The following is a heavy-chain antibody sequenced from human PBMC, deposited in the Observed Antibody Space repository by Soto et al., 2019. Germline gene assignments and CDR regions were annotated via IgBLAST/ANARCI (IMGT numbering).Heavy chain of an antibody. CDR1: GGSISSGDYY. Sequence: SETLSLTCTISGGSISSGDYYWSWIRQPPGKGLEWIGYIYYSGSTYYNPSLKSRVTISVDTSKNQFSLKLSSVTAADTAVYYCARDRPYYDILTGPSGFDPWGQGTLVTVSS. CDR2: IYYSGST. D-gene: IGHD3-9*01. CDR3: ARDRPYYDILTGPSGFDP. V-gene: IGHV4-30-4*01. J-gene: IGHJ5*02.